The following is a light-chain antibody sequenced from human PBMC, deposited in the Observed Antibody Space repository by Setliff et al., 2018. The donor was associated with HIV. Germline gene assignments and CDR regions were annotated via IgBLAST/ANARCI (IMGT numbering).Light chain of an antibody. Sequence: SALTQAASVSGSPGQSITISCTGTSSDVGHYNLVSWYQQHPGKAPKLMIYQATKRPSGVSNRFSGSKSGNTASLTISGLQAEDEADYYCCSNTGSNTFVFGTGTKVTVL. CDR1: SSDVGHYNL. J-gene: IGLJ1*01. CDR2: QAT. CDR3: CSNTGSNTFV. V-gene: IGLV2-23*01.